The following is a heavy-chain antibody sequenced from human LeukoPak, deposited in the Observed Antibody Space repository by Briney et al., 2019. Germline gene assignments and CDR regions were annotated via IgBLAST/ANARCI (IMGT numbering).Heavy chain of an antibody. CDR1: GYTFTGYY. D-gene: IGHD2-21*01. V-gene: IGHV1-2*02. CDR3: ARFWHCGVSTCRAVNAFDF. CDR2: INPNSGGT. Sequence: ASVKVSCKASGYTFTGYYMHWVRQAPGQGLEWMGWINPNSGGTNYAQKFQGRVTMTRDTSISTAYMELSRLRSDDTAVYYCARFWHCGVSTCRAVNAFDFWGQGTVVTVSS. J-gene: IGHJ3*01.